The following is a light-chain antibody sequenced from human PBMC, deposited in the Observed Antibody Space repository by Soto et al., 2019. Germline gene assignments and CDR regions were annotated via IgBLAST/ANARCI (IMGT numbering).Light chain of an antibody. CDR1: SSDVGGYNY. Sequence: QSALTKPASVSGSPGQSITLSCTGTSSDVGGYNYVSWYQQHPGKAPKLMIYDVSNRPSGVSNRVSGSKSGNTASLTISGLQAEDEADYYCSSYTSSSTLEDVFGTGTKLTVL. J-gene: IGLJ1*01. CDR2: DVS. V-gene: IGLV2-14*01. CDR3: SSYTSSSTLEDV.